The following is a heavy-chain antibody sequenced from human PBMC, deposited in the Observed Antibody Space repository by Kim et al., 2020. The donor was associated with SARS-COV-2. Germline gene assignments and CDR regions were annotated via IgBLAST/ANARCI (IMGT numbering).Heavy chain of an antibody. Sequence: GGSLRLSCAASGFTFSSYSMNWVRQAPGKGLEWVSYISSSSSTIYYADSGKGRLTISRDNAKNSLYLQMNSLRDEDTAVYYCARGLQYYDILTGYRPGWVDPWGQGTLVTVSS. CDR3: ARGLQYYDILTGYRPGWVDP. CDR1: GFTFSSYS. J-gene: IGHJ5*02. CDR2: ISSSSSTI. D-gene: IGHD3-9*01. V-gene: IGHV3-48*02.